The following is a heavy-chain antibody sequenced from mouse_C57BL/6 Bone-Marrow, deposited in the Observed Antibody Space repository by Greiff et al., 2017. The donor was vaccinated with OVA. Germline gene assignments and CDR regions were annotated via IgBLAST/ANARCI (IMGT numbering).Heavy chain of an antibody. Sequence: EVKLVESGGGLVKPGGSLKLSCAASGFTFSDYGMHWVRQAPEKGLEWVAYISSGSSTIYYADTVKGRFTMSRDNAKNTLFLQMTSLRSEDTAMYYCARPHYYGSSWFAYWGQGTLVTVSA. CDR2: ISSGSSTI. CDR3: ARPHYYGSSWFAY. CDR1: GFTFSDYG. J-gene: IGHJ3*01. V-gene: IGHV5-17*01. D-gene: IGHD1-1*01.